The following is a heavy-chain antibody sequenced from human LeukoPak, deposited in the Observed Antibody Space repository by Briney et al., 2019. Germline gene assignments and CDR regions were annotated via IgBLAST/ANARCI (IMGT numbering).Heavy chain of an antibody. D-gene: IGHD1-14*01. V-gene: IGHV4-34*01. CDR3: ARGGIRNRHYYYYMDV. CDR2: INHSGST. CDR1: GGSLSGYY. Sequence: SETLSLTCAVYGGSLSGYYWSWIRQPPGKGLEWIGEINHSGSTNYNPSLKSRVTISVDTSKNQFSLKLSSVTAADTAMYYCARGGIRNRHYYYYMDVWGKGTTVTVSS. J-gene: IGHJ6*03.